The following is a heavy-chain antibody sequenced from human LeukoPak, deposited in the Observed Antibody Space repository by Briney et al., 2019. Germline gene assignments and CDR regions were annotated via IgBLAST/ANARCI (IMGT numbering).Heavy chain of an antibody. J-gene: IGHJ3*02. CDR2: IKHDGSAD. CDR1: RFTFSNYW. V-gene: IGHV3-7*01. CDR3: AKDQWWFGESNAFDI. D-gene: IGHD3-10*01. Sequence: GGSLRLSCAASRFTFSNYWMTWVRQAPGKGLEWVANIKHDGSADYYLDSVKGRFTISRDNANRSMWLQMNSLRDEDTAVYYCAKDQWWFGESNAFDIWGQGTMVTVSS.